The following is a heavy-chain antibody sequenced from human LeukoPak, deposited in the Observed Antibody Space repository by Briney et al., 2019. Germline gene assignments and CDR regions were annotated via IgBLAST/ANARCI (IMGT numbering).Heavy chain of an antibody. CDR3: ARHGYYDSSGYYPLDY. CDR2: IIPIFGTA. V-gene: IGHV1-69*05. J-gene: IGHJ4*02. D-gene: IGHD3-22*01. CDR1: GGTFSSYA. Sequence: SVKVSCKASGGTFSSYAISWVRQAPGQGLEWMGGIIPIFGTANYAQKFQGRVTITTDESTGTAYMELSSLRSEDTAVYYCARHGYYDSSGYYPLDYWGQGTLVTVSS.